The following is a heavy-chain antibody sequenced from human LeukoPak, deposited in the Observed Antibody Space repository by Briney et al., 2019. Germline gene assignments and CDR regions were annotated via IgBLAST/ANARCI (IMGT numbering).Heavy chain of an antibody. J-gene: IGHJ4*02. CDR2: ISTSGGTT. V-gene: IGHV3-23*01. CDR3: AVMHRYYDGSGYWVQ. D-gene: IGHD3-22*01. CDR1: GFTFGSYA. Sequence: GGSLRLSCAASGFTFGSYAVSWVRQAPGKGLEWVSGISTSGGTTSYAESVKGRFTVSRDNPRNTLYMEMDSLRDEDTAVYYCAVMHRYYDGSGYWVQWGQGTLVTVSS.